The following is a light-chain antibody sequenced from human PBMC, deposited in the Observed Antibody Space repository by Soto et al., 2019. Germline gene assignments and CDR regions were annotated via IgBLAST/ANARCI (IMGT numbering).Light chain of an antibody. CDR1: QSVRSNF. Sequence: EIVLTQSPANLSLSPGEGATLSCGASQSVRSNFLAWYQQKPGLAPRLLISDVSSRATGIPPRFSGSGSGTDFTLTISSLEPEDSAVYYCQQRHMWPITFGQGTRLEIK. V-gene: IGKV3D-20*01. CDR2: DVS. J-gene: IGKJ5*01. CDR3: QQRHMWPIT.